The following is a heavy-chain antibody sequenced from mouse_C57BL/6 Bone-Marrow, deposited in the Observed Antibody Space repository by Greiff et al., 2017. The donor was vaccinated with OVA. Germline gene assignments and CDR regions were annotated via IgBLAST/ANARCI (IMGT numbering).Heavy chain of an antibody. CDR1: GYSITSGYY. D-gene: IGHD1-1*01. J-gene: IGHJ4*01. CDR3: ARVTTVVATYYYAMDY. Sequence: EVHLVESGPGLVKPSQSLSLTCSVTGYSITSGYYWNWIRQFPGNKLEWMGYISYDGSNNYNPSLKNRISITRDTSKNQFFLKLNSVTTEDTATYYCARVTTVVATYYYAMDYWGQGTSVTVSS. CDR2: ISYDGSN. V-gene: IGHV3-6*01.